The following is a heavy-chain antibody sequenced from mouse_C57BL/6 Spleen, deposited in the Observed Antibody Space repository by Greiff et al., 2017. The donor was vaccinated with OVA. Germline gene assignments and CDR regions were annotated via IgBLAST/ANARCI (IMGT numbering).Heavy chain of an antibody. CDR3: ARDWGYYYAMDY. V-gene: IGHV3-6*01. CDR2: ISYDGSN. D-gene: IGHD2-2*01. CDR1: GYSITSGYY. J-gene: IGHJ4*01. Sequence: EVKLMESGPGLVKPSQSLSLTCSVTGYSITSGYYWNWIRQFPGNKLEWMGYISYDGSNNYNPSLKNRIYITRDTSKNQFFLKLNAVTTEDTATYYCARDWGYYYAMDYWGQGTSVTVSS.